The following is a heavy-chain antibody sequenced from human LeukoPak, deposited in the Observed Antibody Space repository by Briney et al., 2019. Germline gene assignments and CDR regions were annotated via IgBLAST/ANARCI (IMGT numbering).Heavy chain of an antibody. Sequence: ASVKVSCKASGYTFTSYAMNWVRQAPGQGLEWMGWINTNTGNPTYAQGFTGRLVFSLDTSVSTAYLQISSLKAEDTAVYYCARRPTPLYYDILTGYDAFDIWGQGTMVTVSS. J-gene: IGHJ3*02. CDR1: GYTFTSYA. D-gene: IGHD3-9*01. CDR3: ARRPTPLYYDILTGYDAFDI. CDR2: INTNTGNP. V-gene: IGHV7-4-1*02.